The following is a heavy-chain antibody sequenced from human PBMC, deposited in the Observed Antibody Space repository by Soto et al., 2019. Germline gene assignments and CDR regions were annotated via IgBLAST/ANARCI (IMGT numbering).Heavy chain of an antibody. J-gene: IGHJ4*02. CDR1: SGSLSGYY. D-gene: IGHD6-6*01. CDR2: ISPSGTT. CDR3: ARAPKVSGSAQTRPDF. Sequence: ETLSLTCSLYSGSLSGYYWSWIRQPPGKGLEWIGEISPSGTTNYSPSLKSRVSISVDTSKNQFSLNLTSLTAADTAVYYCARAPKVSGSAQTRPDFWGQGSLVTVSS. V-gene: IGHV4-34*01.